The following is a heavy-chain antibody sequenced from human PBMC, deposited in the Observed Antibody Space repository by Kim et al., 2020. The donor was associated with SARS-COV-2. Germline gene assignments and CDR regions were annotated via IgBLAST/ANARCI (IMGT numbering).Heavy chain of an antibody. V-gene: IGHV4-31*03. CDR2: IFYSGST. J-gene: IGHJ4*02. CDR1: GGSISSGTYY. D-gene: IGHD6-19*01. CDR3: ARVWGGGYSSAWYDPFDL. Sequence: SETLSLTCTVSGGSISSGTYYWSWIRQHPGKGLEWIGYIFYSGSTYYNPSLKTRLIISIDTSKNQFSLKLTSVTAADTAVYYCARVWGGGYSSAWYDPFDLWGQGTLVTVSS.